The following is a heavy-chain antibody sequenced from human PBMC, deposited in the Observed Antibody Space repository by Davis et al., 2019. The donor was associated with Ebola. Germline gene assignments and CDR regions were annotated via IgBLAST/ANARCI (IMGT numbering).Heavy chain of an antibody. J-gene: IGHJ6*03. CDR3: ARDLRYDSSGYDYYFYMDV. D-gene: IGHD3-22*01. Sequence: LRLSCTVSGGSISRGGSYWTWIRPHPGKGLEWIGYIYYSGSTYYKPSLKSRVTISLDTSKNQFSLNLYSVTAAYTAVYYCARDLRYDSSGYDYYFYMDVWGKGTTVTVSS. V-gene: IGHV4-31*03. CDR2: IYYSGST. CDR1: GGSISRGGSY.